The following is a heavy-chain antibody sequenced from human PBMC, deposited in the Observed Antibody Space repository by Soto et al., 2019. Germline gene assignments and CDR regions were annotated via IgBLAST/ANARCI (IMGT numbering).Heavy chain of an antibody. CDR1: GFTFSSYS. Sequence: GSLRLSCAASGFTFSSYSMNWVRQAPGKGLEWVSSISSSSSYIYYADSVKGRFTISRDNAKNSLYLQMNSLRAEDTAVYYCARDRGQQLVPDAFDIWGQGTMVTVSS. J-gene: IGHJ3*02. CDR3: ARDRGQQLVPDAFDI. D-gene: IGHD6-6*01. V-gene: IGHV3-21*01. CDR2: ISSSSSYI.